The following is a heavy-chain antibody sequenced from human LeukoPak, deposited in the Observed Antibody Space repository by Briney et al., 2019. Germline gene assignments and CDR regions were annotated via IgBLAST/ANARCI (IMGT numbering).Heavy chain of an antibody. V-gene: IGHV3-9*01. J-gene: IGHJ4*02. D-gene: IGHD3-16*01. CDR1: GFTFDDYA. CDR3: AKGRMTTLDY. Sequence: TGGSLRLSCAASGFTFDDYAMHWVRQAPGKGLEWVSGISWNSGSIGYAGSVKGRFTISRDNAKNSLYLQMNSLRAEDTALYYCAKGRMTTLDYWGQGTLVTVSS. CDR2: ISWNSGSI.